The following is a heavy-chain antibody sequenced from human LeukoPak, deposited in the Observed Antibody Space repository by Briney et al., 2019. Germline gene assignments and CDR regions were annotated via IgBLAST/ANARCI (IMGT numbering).Heavy chain of an antibody. CDR3: ASNPEWEWEGFDY. Sequence: SETLSLTCTVSGGSISSYYWSWIRQPPGKGLEWIGYIYYSGSTNYNPSLKSRVTISVDTSKNQFSLKLSSVTAADTAVYYCASNPEWEWEGFDYWGQGTLVTVSS. V-gene: IGHV4-59*12. D-gene: IGHD1-26*01. J-gene: IGHJ4*02. CDR1: GGSISSYY. CDR2: IYYSGST.